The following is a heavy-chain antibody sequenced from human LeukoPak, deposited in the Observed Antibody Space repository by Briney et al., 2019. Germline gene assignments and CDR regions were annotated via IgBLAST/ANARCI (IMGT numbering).Heavy chain of an antibody. Sequence: PGGSLRLSCAASGFTFSDYYMSWLRQAPGKGLEWVSYISSSGTTIYYADSVKGRFTISRDNAKNSLYLQMNSLRAEDTAVYYCARRRDSGSLQHFDYWGQGTLVTVSS. V-gene: IGHV3-11*01. CDR2: ISSSGTTI. J-gene: IGHJ4*02. CDR1: GFTFSDYY. D-gene: IGHD1-26*01. CDR3: ARRRDSGSLQHFDY.